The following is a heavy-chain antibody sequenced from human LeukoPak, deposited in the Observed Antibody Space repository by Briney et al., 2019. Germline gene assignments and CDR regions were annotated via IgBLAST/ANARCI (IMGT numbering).Heavy chain of an antibody. D-gene: IGHD1-26*01. CDR2: IYYSGST. Sequence: PSETLSLTCTVSGGSISSGGYYWSWIRQHPGKGLEWIGYIYYSGSTYYNPSLKSRVTISVDTSKNQFSLKLSSVTAADTAVYYCARDSGDTGSTYYYGMDVWGQGTTVTVSS. V-gene: IGHV4-31*03. CDR3: ARDSGDTGSTYYYGMDV. J-gene: IGHJ6*02. CDR1: GGSISSGGYY.